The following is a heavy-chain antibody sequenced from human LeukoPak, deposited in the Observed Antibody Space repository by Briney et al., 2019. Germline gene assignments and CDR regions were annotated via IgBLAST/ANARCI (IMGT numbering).Heavy chain of an antibody. CDR1: GGSISSYY. J-gene: IGHJ4*02. CDR2: IYYSGST. CDR3: ARDYGAPRI. D-gene: IGHD4-17*01. Sequence: PSETLSLTCTVSGGSISSYYWSWIRQPPGKGLEWIGYIYYSGSTNYNPSLKGRVTISVDTPKNQLSLKLSSVTAADTAVYYCARDYGAPRIWGQGTLVAVSS. V-gene: IGHV4-59*12.